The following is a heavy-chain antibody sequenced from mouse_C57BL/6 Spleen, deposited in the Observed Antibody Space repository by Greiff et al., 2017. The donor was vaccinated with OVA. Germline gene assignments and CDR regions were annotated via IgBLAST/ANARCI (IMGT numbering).Heavy chain of an antibody. V-gene: IGHV1-82*01. D-gene: IGHD4-1*01. CDR2: IYPGDGDT. J-gene: IGHJ1*03. CDR3: AKLGRLGDWYFDV. CDR1: GYAFSSSW. Sequence: QVQLQQSGPELVKPGASVKISCTASGYAFSSSWMNWVKQRPGKGLEWIGRIYPGDGDTNYNGKFKGKATLTADKSSSTAYMQLSSLTSEDSAVYFCAKLGRLGDWYFDVWGTGTTVTVSS.